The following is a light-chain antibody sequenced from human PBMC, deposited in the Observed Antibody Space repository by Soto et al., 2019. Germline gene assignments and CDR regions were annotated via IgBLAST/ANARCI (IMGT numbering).Light chain of an antibody. CDR1: SSNIGAGYN. V-gene: IGLV1-40*01. CDR2: GNS. J-gene: IGLJ1*01. CDR3: QSYDSSLSGFYV. Sequence: QAVVTQPPSVSGAPGQRVTISCTGSSSNIGAGYNVHWYQQLPGAAPKLLIYGNSNRPSGVPDRFSGSKSGISASLAITGLQAEDEADYYCQSYDSSLSGFYVFGTGTKLTVL.